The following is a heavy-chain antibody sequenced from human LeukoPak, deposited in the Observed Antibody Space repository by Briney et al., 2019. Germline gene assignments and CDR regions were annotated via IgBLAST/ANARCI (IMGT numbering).Heavy chain of an antibody. D-gene: IGHD2-15*01. CDR2: IYPGDSDI. Sequence: GESVKISCKGSGYNFPGYWIGWVRQKPGKGLEWMGVIYPGDSDIRYSPLFQGQVIISADKSIRTAYLQWNNLKASDTAMYCCARPPDGYCRGAGCSFEYWGQGTLLTVSS. J-gene: IGHJ4*02. CDR1: GYNFPGYW. V-gene: IGHV5-51*01. CDR3: ARPPDGYCRGAGCSFEY.